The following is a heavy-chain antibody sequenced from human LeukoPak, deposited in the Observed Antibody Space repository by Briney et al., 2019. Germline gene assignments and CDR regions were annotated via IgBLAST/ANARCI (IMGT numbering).Heavy chain of an antibody. Sequence: PGGSLRLSCAASGFTFSSYGMHWVRQAPGKGLEWVSFIRFDESYKSYADSAKGRFTVSRDNSKNTMFLQMNSLRPEDTAVYFCAKDRETGNSSARFRGVAPVDYWGQGTLVTVSS. D-gene: IGHD6-19*01. J-gene: IGHJ4*02. CDR2: IRFDESYK. CDR1: GFTFSSYG. CDR3: AKDRETGNSSARFRGVAPVDY. V-gene: IGHV3-30*02.